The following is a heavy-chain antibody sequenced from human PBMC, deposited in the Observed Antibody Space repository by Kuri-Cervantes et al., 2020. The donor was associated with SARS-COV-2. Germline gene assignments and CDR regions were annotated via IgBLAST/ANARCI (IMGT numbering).Heavy chain of an antibody. CDR3: TRSDFWSGYLDY. J-gene: IGHJ4*02. Sequence: GESLKISCAASGFTFSSYSMNWVRQAPGKGLEWVSSISSSSSYIYYADSVKGRFTISRDNAKNSLYLQMNSLRAEDTAVYYCTRSDFWSGYLDYWGQGTLVTVSS. D-gene: IGHD3-3*01. V-gene: IGHV3-21*01. CDR2: ISSSSSYI. CDR1: GFTFSSYS.